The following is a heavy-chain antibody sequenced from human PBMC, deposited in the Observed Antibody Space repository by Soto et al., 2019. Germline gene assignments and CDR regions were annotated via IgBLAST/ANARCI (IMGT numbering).Heavy chain of an antibody. CDR3: ARDRSTVTTYLREYNWFDP. V-gene: IGHV1-69*13. CDR2: IIPIFGTA. J-gene: IGHJ5*02. D-gene: IGHD4-17*01. Sequence: SVKVSCKASGGTFSSYAISWVRQAPGQGLEWMGGIIPIFGTANYAQKFQGRVTITADESTSTAYMELSSLRSEDTAVYYCARDRSTVTTYLREYNWFDPWGQGTLVTVSS. CDR1: GGTFSSYA.